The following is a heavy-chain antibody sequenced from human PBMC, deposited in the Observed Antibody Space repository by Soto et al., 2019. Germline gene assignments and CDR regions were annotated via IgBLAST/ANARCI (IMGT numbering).Heavy chain of an antibody. CDR3: ASTYCTNGVCYLRYMDV. J-gene: IGHJ6*03. CDR1: GGTFSSYT. CDR2: IIPILGIA. D-gene: IGHD2-8*01. Sequence: QVQLVQSGAEVKKPGSSVKVSCKASGGTFSSYTISWVRQAPGQGLEWMGRIIPILGIANYAQKFQGRVTITADKSTSTAYMELSSLRSEDTAVYYCASTYCTNGVCYLRYMDVWGKGTTVIVSS. V-gene: IGHV1-69*02.